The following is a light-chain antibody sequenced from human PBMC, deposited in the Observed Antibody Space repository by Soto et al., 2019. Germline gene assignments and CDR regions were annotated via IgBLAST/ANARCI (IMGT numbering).Light chain of an antibody. CDR2: GAS. CDR1: QSVSSSY. Sequence: EIVLTQSPGTLSLSPGARATLSCRASQSVSSSYLAWYQQKPGQAPRLLIYGASSRATGIPDRFSGSGSGTDLTITISRLEPEDFEVYYCQQYGSSRWTFGQGTKVDIK. CDR3: QQYGSSRWT. V-gene: IGKV3-20*01. J-gene: IGKJ1*01.